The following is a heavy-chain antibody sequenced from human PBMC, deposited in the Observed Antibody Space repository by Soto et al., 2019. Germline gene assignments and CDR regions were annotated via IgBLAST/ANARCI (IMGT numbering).Heavy chain of an antibody. J-gene: IGHJ4*02. CDR2: IFHDGTA. D-gene: IGHD3-10*01. CDR3: ARLVYDTRLNYMYFDF. Sequence: SETLSLTCAVSGVSLTSGNWWTWVRQSPQRGLEYIGEIFHDGTANYYPSFERRVAMSVDTSRNQFSLRLTSVTAADTAVYFCARLVYDTRLNYMYFDFWGPGTLVTVSS. V-gene: IGHV4-4*02. CDR1: GVSLTSGNW.